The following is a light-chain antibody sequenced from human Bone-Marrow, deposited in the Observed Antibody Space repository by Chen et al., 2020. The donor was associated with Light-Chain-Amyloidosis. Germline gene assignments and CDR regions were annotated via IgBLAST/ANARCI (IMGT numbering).Light chain of an antibody. J-gene: IGLJ2*01. V-gene: IGLV2-14*01. CDR1: SSDVGGYNY. CDR2: EVS. CDR3: TSYTSSNTIL. Sequence: QSALTQSASVSGSPGQSITISCTGTSSDVGGYNYVSWYQHSPGKAPKLIIYEVSKRPSVVSHRFSGSKSGNTASLTISGLQAEDETDYYCTSYTSSNTILFGGGTKLTVL.